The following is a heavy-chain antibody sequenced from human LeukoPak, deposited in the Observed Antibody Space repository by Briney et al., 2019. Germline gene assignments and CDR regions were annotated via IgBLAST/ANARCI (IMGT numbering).Heavy chain of an antibody. CDR2: ISGDVGST. Sequence: GSLRLSCAAPGFIFDNYAIHWVRQAPGNGLEWVSLISGDVGSTFYADSVRGRFTISRDNTRKSLSLQMSSLRSEDTALYYCARESETSGWYDYWGQGTLVTVSS. CDR3: ARESETSGWYDY. CDR1: GFIFDNYA. J-gene: IGHJ4*02. V-gene: IGHV3-43*02. D-gene: IGHD6-19*01.